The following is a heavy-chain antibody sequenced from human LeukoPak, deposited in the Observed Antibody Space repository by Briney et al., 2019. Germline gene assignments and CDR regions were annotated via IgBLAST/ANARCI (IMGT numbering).Heavy chain of an antibody. CDR1: GGSISSYY. CDR2: IYYSGST. D-gene: IGHD2-15*01. J-gene: IGHJ4*02. Sequence: PSETLSLTCTVSGGSISSYYWSWIRQPPGKGLEWIGYIYYSGSTNYNPSLKSRVTISVDTSKNQFSLKLSSVTAADTAVYYCARGSDIVVVVAATPVFDYWGQGTLVTVSS. CDR3: ARGSDIVVVVAATPVFDY. V-gene: IGHV4-59*08.